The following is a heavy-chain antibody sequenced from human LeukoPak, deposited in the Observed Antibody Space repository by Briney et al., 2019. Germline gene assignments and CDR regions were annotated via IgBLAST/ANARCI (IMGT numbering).Heavy chain of an antibody. CDR3: ARPYYYDSSGDAFDI. CDR1: GGSFSGYY. V-gene: IGHV4-34*01. D-gene: IGHD3-22*01. J-gene: IGHJ3*02. Sequence: PSETLSLTCTVYGGSFSGYYWSWIRQPPGKGLEWIGEINHSGSTNYNPSLKSRVTISVDTSKNQFSLKLSSVAAADTAVYYCARPYYYDSSGDAFDIWGQGTMVTVSS. CDR2: INHSGST.